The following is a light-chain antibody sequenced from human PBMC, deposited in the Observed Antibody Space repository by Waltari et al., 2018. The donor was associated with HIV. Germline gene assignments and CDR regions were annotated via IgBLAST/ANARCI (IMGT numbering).Light chain of an antibody. V-gene: IGLV1-44*01. CDR1: SSNIGSNT. J-gene: IGLJ3*02. CDR2: SND. CDR3: ATWDDSLNGWV. Sequence: QSVLTQPPSASGTPGQRVTISCSGSSSNIGSNTVSWYQQVPGTAPKVFIYSNDDRPAGVPDRFSGSKSCTSASLAISGLQSEDEADYYCATWDDSLNGWVFGGGTKVTVL.